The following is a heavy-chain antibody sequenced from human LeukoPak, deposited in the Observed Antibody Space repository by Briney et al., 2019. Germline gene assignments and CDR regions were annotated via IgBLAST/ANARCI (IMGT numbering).Heavy chain of an antibody. V-gene: IGHV1-46*01. Sequence: ASVKVSCKASGYTFTSYYMHWVRQAPGQGLEWMGIINPSGGSTTYAQKFQGRVTMTEDTSTDTAYMELSSLRSEDTAVYYCATDQVGATQFDYWGQGTLVTVSS. CDR3: ATDQVGATQFDY. D-gene: IGHD1-26*01. CDR1: GYTFTSYY. CDR2: INPSGGST. J-gene: IGHJ4*02.